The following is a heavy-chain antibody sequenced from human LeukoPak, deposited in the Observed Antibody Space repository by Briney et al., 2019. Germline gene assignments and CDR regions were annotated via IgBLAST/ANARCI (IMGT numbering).Heavy chain of an antibody. CDR3: ARRAYSGSYPSYFDY. D-gene: IGHD1-26*01. CDR1: GGSFSGYY. CDR2: VHHSGST. J-gene: IGHJ4*02. V-gene: IGHV4-34*01. Sequence: PSETLSLTCGIYGGSFSGYYWSWIRQPPGKGLEWIGEVHHSGSTIYTPSLKSRVTISVDTSKNQFSLKLTSVTAADTAVYYCARRAYSGSYPSYFDYWGQGTLVTVSS.